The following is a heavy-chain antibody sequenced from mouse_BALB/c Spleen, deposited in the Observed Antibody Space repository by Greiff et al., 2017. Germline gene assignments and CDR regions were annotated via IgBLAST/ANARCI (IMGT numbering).Heavy chain of an antibody. CDR1: GFSLTSYG. Sequence: VQLQQSGPGLVQPSQSLSITCTVSGFSLTSYGVHWVRQSPGKGLEWLGVIWSGGSTDYNAAIISRLSISKDNSKSQAFFKMNSLQANDTAIYYCARKNFVYAMDYWGQGTSVTVSS. V-gene: IGHV2-2*02. J-gene: IGHJ4*01. CDR2: IWSGGST. CDR3: ARKNFVYAMDY.